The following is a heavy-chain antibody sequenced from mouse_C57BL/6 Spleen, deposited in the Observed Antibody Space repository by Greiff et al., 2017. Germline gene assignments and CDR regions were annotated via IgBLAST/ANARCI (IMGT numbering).Heavy chain of an antibody. V-gene: IGHV14-4*01. D-gene: IGHD1-1*01. CDR2: IDPENGDT. CDR3: TTGVVEGDY. J-gene: IGHJ2*01. CDR1: GFNIKDDY. Sequence: VQLKQSGAELVRPGASVKLSCTASGFNIKDDYMHWVKQRPEQGLEWIGWIDPENGDTEYASKFQGKATITADTSSNTAYLQLSSLTSEDTAVYYCTTGVVEGDYWGQGITLTVSS.